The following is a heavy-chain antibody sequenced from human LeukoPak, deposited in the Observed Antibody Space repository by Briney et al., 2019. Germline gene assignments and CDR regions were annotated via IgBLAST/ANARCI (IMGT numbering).Heavy chain of an antibody. CDR3: ARDSLIAWSGFDY. V-gene: IGHV3-21*01. CDR2: ISSSSSYI. J-gene: IGHJ4*02. D-gene: IGHD1-14*01. CDR1: GFTFSSYS. Sequence: TGGSLRLSCAASGFTFSSYSMNWVRQAPGKGLEWVSSISSSSSYIYYADSVKGRFTISRDNAKNSLYLQMNSLRAEDTALYCCARDSLIAWSGFDYWGQGTLVTVSS.